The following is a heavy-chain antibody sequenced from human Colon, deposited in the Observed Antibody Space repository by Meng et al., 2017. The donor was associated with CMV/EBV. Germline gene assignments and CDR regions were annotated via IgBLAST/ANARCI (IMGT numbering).Heavy chain of an antibody. V-gene: IGHV3-30*02. D-gene: IGHD4-17*01. CDR3: AKDGTTVTPYGYFEN. J-gene: IGHJ1*01. CDR1: EFTFGSYW. CDR2: IRHDGTTT. Sequence: GESLKISCAASEFTFGSYWMHWIRQAPGKGLEWVATIRHDGTTTAYSESVQGRFTISRDNSKNTVYLEMNSLRADDTAVYYCAKDGTTVTPYGYFENWGQGTQVTVSS.